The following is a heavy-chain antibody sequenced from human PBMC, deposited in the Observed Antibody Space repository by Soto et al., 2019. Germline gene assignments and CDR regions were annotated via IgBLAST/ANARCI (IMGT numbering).Heavy chain of an antibody. D-gene: IGHD3-22*01. Sequence: WGSLKISCSASVYTFSSDSMSWVRPAPGKGLEWVSAISGSGGSTYYADSVKGRFTISRDNSKNTLYLQMNSLRAEDTAVYYCAKSLSGSRAGNWFDPWGQGTLVTVSS. CDR1: VYTFSSDS. CDR2: ISGSGGST. CDR3: AKSLSGSRAGNWFDP. J-gene: IGHJ5*02. V-gene: IGHV3-23*01.